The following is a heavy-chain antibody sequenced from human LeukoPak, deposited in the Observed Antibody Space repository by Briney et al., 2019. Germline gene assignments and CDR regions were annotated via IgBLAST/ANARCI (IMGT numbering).Heavy chain of an antibody. CDR1: GFTLSSYG. D-gene: IGHD2-15*01. V-gene: IGHV3-30*02. Sequence: GGSQRLSCAASGFTLSSYGMHWVRQAPGKGLEWVAFIRYDGTNKHYADSVKGRFTISRDNSKNTLYLRMNSLRAEDTAVYYCAKDLDIVVVVAATRGLGDYWGQGTLVTVSS. J-gene: IGHJ4*02. CDR2: IRYDGTNK. CDR3: AKDLDIVVVVAATRGLGDY.